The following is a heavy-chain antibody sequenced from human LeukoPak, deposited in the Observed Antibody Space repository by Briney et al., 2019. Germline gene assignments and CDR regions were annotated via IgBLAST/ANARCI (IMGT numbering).Heavy chain of an antibody. V-gene: IGHV1-69*04. CDR2: IIPILGIA. J-gene: IGHJ4*02. Sequence: SVAVSCKASGCTFSNYTISWVRQAPGQGREWMGRIIPILGIANYAQKFQGRVTITADKSTSTAYMELSSLRSEDTAVYYCARDAALTVTMAYYWGQGTLVTVSS. D-gene: IGHD4-11*01. CDR3: ARDAALTVTMAYY. CDR1: GCTFSNYT.